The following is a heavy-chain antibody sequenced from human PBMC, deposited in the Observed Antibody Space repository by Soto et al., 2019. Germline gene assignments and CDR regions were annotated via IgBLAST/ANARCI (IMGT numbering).Heavy chain of an antibody. V-gene: IGHV4-39*01. CDR3: ARHGPLTNNWNQLNC. CDR2: IYYNGNT. Sequence: QLQLQESGPGLVEPSETLSLTCTVSGGSISSSPYYWAWIRQPPGKGLQWIGNIYYNGNTFYNPSLKSRVAISIDTPKNQFSLRLSSVTASDTAVYYCARHGPLTNNWNQLNCWGQGTRVTVSS. CDR1: GGSISSSPYY. D-gene: IGHD1-1*01. J-gene: IGHJ4*02.